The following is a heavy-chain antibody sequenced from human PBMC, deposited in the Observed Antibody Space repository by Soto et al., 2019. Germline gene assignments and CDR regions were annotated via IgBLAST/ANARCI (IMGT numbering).Heavy chain of an antibody. V-gene: IGHV3-15*07. Sequence: EVQLVESGGGLVKPGGSLRLSCAASGFTFSNAWMNWVRQAPGKGLEWVGRIKSKPDGGTTDYAAPVKGRFTISRDDSKNTLYLQMNSLKTDYTAVYYCTTSNENDYYGIDVGGQGTTVTVSS. D-gene: IGHD1-1*01. CDR3: TTSNENDYYGIDV. CDR1: GFTFSNAW. J-gene: IGHJ6*02. CDR2: IKSKPDGGTT.